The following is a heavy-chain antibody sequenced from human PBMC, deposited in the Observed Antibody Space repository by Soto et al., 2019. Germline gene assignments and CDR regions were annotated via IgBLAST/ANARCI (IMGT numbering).Heavy chain of an antibody. CDR2: IYWDDDE. CDR1: GFSFTTAGVG. V-gene: IGHV2-5*02. CDR3: GYRLATTNLGAFEY. J-gene: IGHJ4*02. Sequence: QITLKESGPMLVKPTQTLTLTCTFSGFSFTTAGVGVGWIRQPPGKALEWLALIYWDDDERYNSSLRTRLTITKDTSKNQVVLTMINMDPVDTGTFYCGYRLATTNLGAFEYWGQGILVAVSS. D-gene: IGHD2-8*01.